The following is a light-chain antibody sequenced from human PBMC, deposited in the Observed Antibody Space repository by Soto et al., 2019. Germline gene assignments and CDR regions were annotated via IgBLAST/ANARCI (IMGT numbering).Light chain of an antibody. CDR2: NVS. Sequence: QSVLTQPASASGSPGQSITISCTGTSSDFGAYNYVSWYQQYPGKVPKLLIYNVSNRPSGVSNRFSGSKSGNTASLTISGLQAEDEADYFCTSYTSGSLYVFGTGTKLTVL. V-gene: IGLV2-14*01. CDR1: SSDFGAYNY. J-gene: IGLJ1*01. CDR3: TSYTSGSLYV.